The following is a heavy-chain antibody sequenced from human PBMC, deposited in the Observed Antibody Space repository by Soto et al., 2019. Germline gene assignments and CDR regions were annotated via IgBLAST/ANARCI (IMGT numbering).Heavy chain of an antibody. V-gene: IGHV3-48*02. J-gene: IGHJ6*02. CDR2: ISSSSSTI. Sequence: GGSLRLSCAASGFTFSSYSMNWVRQAPGKGLEWVSYISSSSSTIYYADSVKGRFTISRDNAKNSLYLQMNSLRDEDAAVYYCARAPYYDFWSGYYAPSYYYYGMDVWGQGTTVTVSS. CDR1: GFTFSSYS. CDR3: ARAPYYDFWSGYYAPSYYYYGMDV. D-gene: IGHD3-3*01.